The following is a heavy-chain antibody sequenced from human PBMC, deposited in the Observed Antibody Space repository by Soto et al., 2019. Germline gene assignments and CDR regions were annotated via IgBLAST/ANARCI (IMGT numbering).Heavy chain of an antibody. Sequence: GGSLRLSCAASGFTFSSYEMNWVRQAPGKGLEWVSYISSSGSTIYYADSVKGRFTISRDNAKNSLYLQMNSLRAEDTAVYYCARNRYCSSTSCPYYYYYYGTDVWGQGTTVTVSS. D-gene: IGHD2-2*01. CDR1: GFTFSSYE. CDR2: ISSSGSTI. J-gene: IGHJ6*02. V-gene: IGHV3-48*03. CDR3: ARNRYCSSTSCPYYYYYYGTDV.